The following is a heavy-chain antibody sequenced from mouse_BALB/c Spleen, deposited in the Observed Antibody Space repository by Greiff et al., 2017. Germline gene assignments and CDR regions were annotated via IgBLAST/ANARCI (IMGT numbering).Heavy chain of an antibody. V-gene: IGHV5-17*02. Sequence: EVQRGESGGGLVQPGGSRKLSCAAPGFTFSSFGMHWGRQAPEKGLEWVAYISSGSSTIYYADTVKGRFTISRDNPKNTLFLQMTSLRSEDTAMYYCARGYYGLYYFDYWGQGTTLTVSS. J-gene: IGHJ2*01. D-gene: IGHD1-2*01. CDR1: GFTFSSFG. CDR3: ARGYYGLYYFDY. CDR2: ISSGSSTI.